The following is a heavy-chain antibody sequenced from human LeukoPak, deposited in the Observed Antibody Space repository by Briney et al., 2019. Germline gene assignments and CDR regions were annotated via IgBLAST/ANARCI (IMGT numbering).Heavy chain of an antibody. CDR2: IYSGGST. CDR1: ELTAITTY. CDR3: ARVDGYYGSGSWFDP. J-gene: IGHJ5*02. Sequence: PGGSWSSSVLAPELTAITTYLGWFGRVPGKGLGGASVIYSGGSTYYADSVKGRFTISRDNSKNTVYLQMNSLRAEDTAVYYCARVDGYYGSGSWFDPWGQGTLVTVSS. V-gene: IGHV3-66*01. D-gene: IGHD3-10*01.